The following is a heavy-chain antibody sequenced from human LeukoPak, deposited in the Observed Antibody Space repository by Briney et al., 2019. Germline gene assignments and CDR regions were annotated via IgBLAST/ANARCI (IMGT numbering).Heavy chain of an antibody. V-gene: IGHV4-59*08. D-gene: IGHD6-19*01. CDR1: GGSISSYY. J-gene: IGHJ4*02. CDR2: IYYSGST. Sequence: PSETLSLTCTVSGGSISSYYWSWIRQPPGKGLEWIGYIYYSGSTNYNPSLKSRVTISVDTSKNQFSLKLSSVTAADTAVYYCARQYSSGWLPGYWGQGTLVTVSS. CDR3: ARQYSSGWLPGY.